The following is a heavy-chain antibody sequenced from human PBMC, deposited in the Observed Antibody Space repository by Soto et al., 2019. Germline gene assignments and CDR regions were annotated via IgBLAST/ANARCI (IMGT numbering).Heavy chain of an antibody. V-gene: IGHV1-69*13. J-gene: IGHJ6*02. CDR1: GGTFSSYA. D-gene: IGHD1-26*01. CDR2: IIPIFGTA. CDR3: ARFRGVGATASYYYYGMDV. Sequence: ASVKVSCKASGGTFSSYAISWVRRAPGQGLEWMGGIIPIFGTANYAQKFQGRVTITADESTSTAYMELSSLRSEDTAVYYCARFRGVGATASYYYYGMDVWGQGTTVTVSS.